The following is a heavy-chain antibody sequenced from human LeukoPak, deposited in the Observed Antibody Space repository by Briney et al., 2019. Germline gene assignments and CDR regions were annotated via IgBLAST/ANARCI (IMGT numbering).Heavy chain of an antibody. J-gene: IGHJ4*02. Sequence: WETLCLTCGVSGVSVRSSFRSWIRQPPGKGLEYIADVHESGTTKYNTSLSSRVIMSIDTSTSQFSLNLTSVTAAGSAVYYCARHNGDSYLDFWAQGILVTVSS. V-gene: IGHV4-59*08. CDR1: GVSVRSSF. CDR2: VHESGTT. D-gene: IGHD2-21*01. CDR3: ARHNGDSYLDF.